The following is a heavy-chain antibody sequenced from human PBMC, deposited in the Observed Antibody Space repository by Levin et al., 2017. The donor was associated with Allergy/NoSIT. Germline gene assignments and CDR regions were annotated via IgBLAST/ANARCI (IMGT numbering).Heavy chain of an antibody. D-gene: IGHD6-19*01. CDR3: ASRSGWEWYYYYGMDV. V-gene: IGHV1-46*01. CDR1: GYTFTSYY. Sequence: RASVKVSCKASGYTFTSYYMHWVRQAPGQGLEWMGIINPSGGSTSYAQKFQGRVTMTRDTSTSTVYMELSSLRSEDTAVYYCASRSGWEWYYYYGMDVWGQGTTVTVSS. CDR2: INPSGGST. J-gene: IGHJ6*02.